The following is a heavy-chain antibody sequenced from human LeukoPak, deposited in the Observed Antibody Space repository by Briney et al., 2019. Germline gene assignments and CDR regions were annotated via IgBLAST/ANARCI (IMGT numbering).Heavy chain of an antibody. J-gene: IGHJ4*02. CDR2: IYPGDSET. V-gene: IGHV5-51*01. Sequence: GESLKISCKGSGYTFTRDWIGWVRQMPGKGLEWMGIIYPGDSETIYSPSFQGQVTISADKSINTVYLQWSSLKASDTAMYYCARQGRSDYWGRGTLVIVSS. CDR3: ARQGRSDY. CDR1: GYTFTRDW.